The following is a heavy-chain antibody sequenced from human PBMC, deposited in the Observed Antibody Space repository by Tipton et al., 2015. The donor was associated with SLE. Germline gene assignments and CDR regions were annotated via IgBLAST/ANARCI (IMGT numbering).Heavy chain of an antibody. V-gene: IGHV3-15*01. J-gene: IGHJ4*02. CDR1: GFTFNNAW. CDR3: TTDLERFDS. Sequence: SLRLSCAASGFTFNNAWMSWVRQASGKGLEWVGRIKSNTDGGTTDYAAPAKGRFTISRDDSKNTLYLQMNSLKTEDTAVYYCTTDLERFDSWGQGTLVTVSS. CDR2: IKSNTDGGTT. D-gene: IGHD1-1*01.